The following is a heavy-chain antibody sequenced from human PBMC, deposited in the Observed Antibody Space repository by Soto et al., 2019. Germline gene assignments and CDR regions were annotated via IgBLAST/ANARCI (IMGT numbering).Heavy chain of an antibody. D-gene: IGHD3-16*01. V-gene: IGHV3-15*07. J-gene: IGHJ4*02. CDR2: IKSKPDGGTT. CDR3: TTAFWLGNYVYPY. CDR1: GFTFNNVW. Sequence: GGSLRLSCAASGFTFNNVWLNWVRQAPGKGLEWVGRIKSKPDGGTTDYAAPVTGRFIISRDDSKDTLYLQMNSLETEDTAVSYCTTAFWLGNYVYPYWGQGTLVTVSS.